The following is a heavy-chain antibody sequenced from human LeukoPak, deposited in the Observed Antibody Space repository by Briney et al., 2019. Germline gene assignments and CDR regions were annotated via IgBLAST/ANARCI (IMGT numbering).Heavy chain of an antibody. CDR2: IYYSGST. Sequence: PSETLSLTCTVSAGSISSSSYLWGWIRQPPGKGLEWIGSIYYSGSTYYNPSLNSRATISVDTSKNQFFLKLSSVTATDTAVYYCARERGYCSSTSCPPDDAFDIWGQGTMVTVSS. V-gene: IGHV4-39*07. CDR1: AGSISSSSYL. D-gene: IGHD2-2*01. CDR3: ARERGYCSSTSCPPDDAFDI. J-gene: IGHJ3*02.